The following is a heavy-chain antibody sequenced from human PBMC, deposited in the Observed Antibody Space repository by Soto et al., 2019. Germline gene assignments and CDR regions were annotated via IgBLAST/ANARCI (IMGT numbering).Heavy chain of an antibody. CDR3: ARAGYCMSTSCYGLLAAFDI. CDR1: GYTFTSYG. CDR2: ISVYNGNT. Sequence: GASVKVSCKASGYTFTSYGISWVRQAPGQGLEWMGWISVYNGNTNYAQKLQGRVTMTTDTSTNTAYMELRSLRSDDTAVYYCARAGYCMSTSCYGLLAAFDIWGQGTMVTLSS. V-gene: IGHV1-18*01. D-gene: IGHD2-2*01. J-gene: IGHJ3*02.